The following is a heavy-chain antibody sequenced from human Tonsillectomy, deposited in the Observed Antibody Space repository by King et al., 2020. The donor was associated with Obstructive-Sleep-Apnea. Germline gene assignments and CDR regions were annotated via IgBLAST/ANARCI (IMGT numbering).Heavy chain of an antibody. CDR1: GDSVSSNSAV. CDR3: ARTIGSSWYFDY. CDR2: TYYTSKWFN. Sequence: VQLQQSGPRLVKPSQTLSLTCAISGDSVSSNSAVWHWIRPSPSRGLEWLGRTYYTSKWFNDYVVSVKSRIIINPDTSKNQLSLQLNSVTPEDTAVYYCARTIGSSWYFDYWGQGTLVTVSS. D-gene: IGHD6-13*01. J-gene: IGHJ4*02. V-gene: IGHV6-1*01.